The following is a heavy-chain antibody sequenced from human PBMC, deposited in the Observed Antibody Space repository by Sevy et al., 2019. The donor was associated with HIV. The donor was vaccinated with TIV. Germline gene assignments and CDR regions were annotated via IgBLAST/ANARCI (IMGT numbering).Heavy chain of an antibody. Sequence: GGSLRLSCAASGFTFSTYWMHWARQAPGKGLVWVSRVNSDGSSTIYADSAKGRFTISRDNAKNTLYLQMNSLRAEDTAVYYCARTASMDYFFYYAMDVWGQGTTVTVSS. CDR3: ARTASMDYFFYYAMDV. J-gene: IGHJ6*02. CDR2: VNSDGSST. V-gene: IGHV3-74*01. CDR1: GFTFSTYW.